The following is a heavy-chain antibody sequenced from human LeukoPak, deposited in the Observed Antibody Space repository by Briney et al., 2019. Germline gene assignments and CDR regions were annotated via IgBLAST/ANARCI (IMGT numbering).Heavy chain of an antibody. D-gene: IGHD6-13*01. J-gene: IGHJ4*02. CDR3: AREGHIAAAGFDY. Sequence: ASVKVSCKASGYTFTGYYMHWVRQAPGQGPEWMGWINCHSGGTNYAQKFQGRVTMTRDTSISTAYMELSRLRSDDTAVYYCAREGHIAAAGFDYWGQGTLVTVSS. CDR1: GYTFTGYY. V-gene: IGHV1-2*02. CDR2: INCHSGGT.